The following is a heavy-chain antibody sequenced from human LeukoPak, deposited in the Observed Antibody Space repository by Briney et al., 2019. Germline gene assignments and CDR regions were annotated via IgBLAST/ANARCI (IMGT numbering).Heavy chain of an antibody. J-gene: IGHJ4*02. Sequence: TGGSLRLSCATSGFTFEDHGLSWVRQAPGKGLEWVSGINWNSGSKRYAASVKGRFTISRDNATNSLYLQMNSLRAEDTAVYYCARKGGPLGPPFDNWGQGTLVTVSS. V-gene: IGHV3-20*04. CDR1: GFTFEDHG. CDR3: ARKGGPLGPPFDN. D-gene: IGHD7-27*01. CDR2: INWNSGSK.